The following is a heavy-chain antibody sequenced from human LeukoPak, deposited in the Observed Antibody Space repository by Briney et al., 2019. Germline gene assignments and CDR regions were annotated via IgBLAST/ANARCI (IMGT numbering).Heavy chain of an antibody. CDR3: ARGPWRSAARQGFDY. J-gene: IGHJ4*02. D-gene: IGHD6-6*01. CDR2: IGISSGNT. CDR1: GFNFIDYS. V-gene: IGHV3-48*01. Sequence: QTGGSLRLSCAASGFNFIDYSMNWVRQAPGKGLEWISYIGISSGNTKYADSVKGRFTISRDNSKNTLYLQMNSLRAEDTAVYYCARGPWRSAARQGFDYWGQGTLVTVSS.